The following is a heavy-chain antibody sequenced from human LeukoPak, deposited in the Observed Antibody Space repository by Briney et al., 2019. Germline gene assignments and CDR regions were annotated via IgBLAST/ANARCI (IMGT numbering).Heavy chain of an antibody. J-gene: IGHJ4*02. CDR2: ISWNSGSI. CDR3: AKDRGAYYDFWSGYPTGYFDY. D-gene: IGHD3-3*01. CDR1: GFTFDDYA. V-gene: IGHV3-9*01. Sequence: GRSLRLSCAASGFTFDDYAMHWVRQAPGKGLEWVSGISWNSGSIGYADSVKGRFTISRDNAKNSLYLQMNSLRAEDTALYYCAKDRGAYYDFWSGYPTGYFDYWGQGTLVTVSS.